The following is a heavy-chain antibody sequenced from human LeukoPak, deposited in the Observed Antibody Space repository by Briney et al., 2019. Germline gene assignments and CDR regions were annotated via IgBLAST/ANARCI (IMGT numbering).Heavy chain of an antibody. Sequence: GRSLRLSCAASGFTFSSYGMRWVRQAPGKGLEWVAVIWHDGSNQYYADSVKGRFTISRDNSKNTLYLQMDSLRAEDTAIYYCARYDGYVFYIDYWGQGTLVTVSS. CDR2: IWHDGSNQ. CDR1: GFTFSSYG. J-gene: IGHJ4*02. V-gene: IGHV3-33*01. D-gene: IGHD5-24*01. CDR3: ARYDGYVFYIDY.